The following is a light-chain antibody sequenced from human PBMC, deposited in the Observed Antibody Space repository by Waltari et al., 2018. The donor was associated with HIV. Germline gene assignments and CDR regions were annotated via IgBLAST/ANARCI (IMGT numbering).Light chain of an antibody. CDR2: HVD. CDR1: TTLIGGSNY. V-gene: IGLV2-14*03. Sequence: QSALTQSASVSGSPGQSVTIPCTGSTTLIGGSNYVSWYQHRAGAAPTLIILHVDSRPTGISSRFSGSKSGNTASLSISGLQAEDEADFYCASYLNFGSLVFGGGTKLTVL. J-gene: IGLJ3*02. CDR3: ASYLNFGSLV.